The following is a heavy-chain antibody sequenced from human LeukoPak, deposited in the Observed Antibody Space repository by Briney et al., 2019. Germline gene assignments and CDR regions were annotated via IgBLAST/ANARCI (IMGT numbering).Heavy chain of an antibody. CDR2: ISYDGSNK. D-gene: IGHD4-23*01. J-gene: IGHJ6*02. CDR3: ARELPEVVIQAYNYGMDV. Sequence: PGGSLRLSCAASGFKFSSYGIHWVRQAPGKGLEWVAVISYDGSNKYYADSVKGRFTISRDNSKNTLYLQMNSLRDEDTAVYYCARELPEVVIQAYNYGMDVWGQGTTVTVS. V-gene: IGHV3-30*03. CDR1: GFKFSSYG.